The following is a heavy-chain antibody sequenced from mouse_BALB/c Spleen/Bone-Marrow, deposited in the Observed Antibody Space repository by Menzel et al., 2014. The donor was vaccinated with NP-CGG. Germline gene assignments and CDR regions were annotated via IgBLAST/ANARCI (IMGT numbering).Heavy chain of an antibody. V-gene: IGHV2-9*02. CDR3: ARDRGGSY. CDR2: IWAGGST. Sequence: VMLVESGPGLVAPSQSLSITCTVSGFSLTSYGVHWVRQPPGKGLDWLGVIWAGGSTNYNSALMSRLSISKDNSKSQVFLKMNSLQTDDTAMYYCARDRGGSYWGQGTLVTVSA. J-gene: IGHJ3*01. CDR1: GFSLTSYG.